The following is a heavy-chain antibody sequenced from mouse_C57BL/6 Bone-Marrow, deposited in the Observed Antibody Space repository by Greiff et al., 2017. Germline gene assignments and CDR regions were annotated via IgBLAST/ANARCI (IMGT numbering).Heavy chain of an antibody. V-gene: IGHV1-69*01. CDR3: AIDDDGYHWDYDV. CDR2: IDPSDSYT. Sequence: QVQLQQPGAELVMPGASVKLSCKASGYTFTSYWMHWVKQRPGQGLEWIGEIDPSDSYTNYNQKFKGKATLTVDKSSSTAYMPLSSLTSKDSAVYYCAIDDDGYHWDYDVWCTGTTVTVSS. CDR1: GYTFTSYW. D-gene: IGHD2-3*01. J-gene: IGHJ1*03.